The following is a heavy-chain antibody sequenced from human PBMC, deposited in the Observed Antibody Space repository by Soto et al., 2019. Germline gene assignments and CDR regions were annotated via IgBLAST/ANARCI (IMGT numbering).Heavy chain of an antibody. CDR2: IYYSGIT. J-gene: IGHJ4*02. Sequence: QVQLQESGPGLVKPSETLSLPCTVSGGSISKNYWSWIRQPPGKGLEWIGYIYYSGITKFNPSLKSRVTISVDTSKNQFSLNLSSVTAADTAVYYCARDLYPSDYWGQGTLVTVSS. V-gene: IGHV4-59*01. CDR1: GGSISKNY. D-gene: IGHD3-16*02. CDR3: ARDLYPSDY.